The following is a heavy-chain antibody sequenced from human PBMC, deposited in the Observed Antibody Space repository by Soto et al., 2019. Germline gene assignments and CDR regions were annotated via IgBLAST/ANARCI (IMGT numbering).Heavy chain of an antibody. J-gene: IGHJ4*02. CDR1: GGSISSGGYY. D-gene: IGHD4-17*01. Sequence: PSETLSLTCTVSGGSISSGGYYWSWIRQHPGKGLEWIGYIYYSGSTYYNQSLKSRVTISVDTSKNQFYLKLSSVTAADTAVYYCARVSTTVTTYDYWGQGTLVTVSS. CDR3: ARVSTTVTTYDY. V-gene: IGHV4-31*03. CDR2: IYYSGST.